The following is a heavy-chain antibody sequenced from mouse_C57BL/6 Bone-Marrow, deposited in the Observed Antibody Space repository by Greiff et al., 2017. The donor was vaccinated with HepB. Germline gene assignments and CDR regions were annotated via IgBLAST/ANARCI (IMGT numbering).Heavy chain of an antibody. J-gene: IGHJ2*01. Sequence: VQLQQSGAELVRPGASVKLSCTASGFNIKDDYMHWVKQRPEQGLEWIGWIDPENGDTEYASKFQGKATITADTSSNTAYLQLSSLTSEDTAVYYCTTGYRGYWGQGTTLTVSS. V-gene: IGHV14-4*01. CDR3: TTGYRGY. D-gene: IGHD2-2*01. CDR2: IDPENGDT. CDR1: GFNIKDDY.